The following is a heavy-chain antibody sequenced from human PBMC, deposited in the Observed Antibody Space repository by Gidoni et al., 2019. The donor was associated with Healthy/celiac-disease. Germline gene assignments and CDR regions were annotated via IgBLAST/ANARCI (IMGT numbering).Heavy chain of an antibody. CDR1: GGSLSSYY. CDR2: IYYSGST. J-gene: IGHJ4*02. V-gene: IGHV4-59*08. Sequence: QVQLQESGPGLVKPSETLSLTCTVSGGSLSSYYWSWIRQPPGKGLEWIGYIYYSGSTNYNPSLKSRVTISVDTSKNQFSLKLSSVTAADTAVYYCARHGSGYSSSWYAYWGQGTLVTVSS. D-gene: IGHD6-13*01. CDR3: ARHGSGYSSSWYAY.